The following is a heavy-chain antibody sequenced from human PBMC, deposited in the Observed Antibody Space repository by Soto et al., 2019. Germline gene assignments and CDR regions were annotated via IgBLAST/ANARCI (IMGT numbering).Heavy chain of an antibody. Sequence: TLSLPCTVSGGSVSPYYWSWIRQPPGKGLEWIAYIYNSVSTSYNPSLKSRVTISVDTSKKQFSLKLSSVTAADTAVYYCARVRGYSYGYGSFDYWGQGTLVTVSS. CDR1: GGSVSPYY. J-gene: IGHJ4*02. CDR2: IYNSVST. V-gene: IGHV4-59*02. D-gene: IGHD5-18*01. CDR3: ARVRGYSYGYGSFDY.